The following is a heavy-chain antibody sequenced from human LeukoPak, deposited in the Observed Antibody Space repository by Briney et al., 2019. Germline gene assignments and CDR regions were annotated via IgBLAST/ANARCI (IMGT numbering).Heavy chain of an antibody. V-gene: IGHV1-8*01. CDR2: MNPNSGNT. Sequence: GASVKVSCKASGYTFTSYDINWVRQATGQGLEWMGWMNPNSGNTGYAQKFQGRVTMTRNTSISTAYMELSSLRSEDTAVYYCARGGRARGKGDYYYYYMDVWGKGTTVTVSS. D-gene: IGHD1-26*01. CDR3: ARGGRARGKGDYYYYYMDV. J-gene: IGHJ6*03. CDR1: GYTFTSYD.